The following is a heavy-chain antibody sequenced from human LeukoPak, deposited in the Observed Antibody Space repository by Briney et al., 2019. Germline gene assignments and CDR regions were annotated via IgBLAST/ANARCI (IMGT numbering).Heavy chain of an antibody. J-gene: IGHJ3*02. CDR3: ARTVAGTSGAFDI. Sequence: PSETLSLTCGVSGGSINTNTFFWGWIRQPPGKGLEWIGNVFYSGSTLYNPSLKSRVTISVDTSKNQFSLKLSSVTAADTAVYYCARTVAGTSGAFDIWGQGTMVTVSS. D-gene: IGHD6-19*01. CDR1: GGSINTNTFF. CDR2: VFYSGST. V-gene: IGHV4-39*07.